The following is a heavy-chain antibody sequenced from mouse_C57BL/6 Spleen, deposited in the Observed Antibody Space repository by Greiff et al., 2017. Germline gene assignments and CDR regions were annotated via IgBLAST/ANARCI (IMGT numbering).Heavy chain of an antibody. CDR2: IYWDDDK. CDR3: ARSYYGSSYWYFDV. V-gene: IGHV8-12*01. CDR1: GFSLSTSGMG. J-gene: IGHJ1*03. D-gene: IGHD1-1*01. Sequence: ESGPGILQSSQTLSLTCSFSGFSLSTSGMGVSWIRQPSGKGLEWLAHIYWDDDKRYNPSLKRRLTISKDTSRNQVFRKFTSVDTADTATYYCARSYYGSSYWYFDVWGTGTTVTVSA.